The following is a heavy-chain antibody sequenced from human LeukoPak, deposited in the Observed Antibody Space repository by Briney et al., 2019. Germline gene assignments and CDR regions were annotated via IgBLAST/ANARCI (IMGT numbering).Heavy chain of an antibody. Sequence: PSETLSLTCTVSGGSISNYYWGWIRQPPGKGLEWVGSIYYSGSTYYNPSLKSRVTISVDTSRNQFSLKLSSVNAADTAVYYCARVGDSSGYYSLDYWGQGTLVTVSS. CDR3: ARVGDSSGYYSLDY. CDR1: GGSISNYY. CDR2: IYYSGST. V-gene: IGHV4-39*01. J-gene: IGHJ4*02. D-gene: IGHD3-22*01.